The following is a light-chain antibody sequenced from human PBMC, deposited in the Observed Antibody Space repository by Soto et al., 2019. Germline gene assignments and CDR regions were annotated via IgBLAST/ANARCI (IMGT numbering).Light chain of an antibody. V-gene: IGKV3-11*01. CDR3: QQRHMWPIT. CDR2: DAY. J-gene: IGKJ5*01. CDR1: QSFRGL. Sequence: EVVLTQSPVTLSLSPGERATASCRASQSFRGLLAWYQQKPGQAPRLLIYDAYNRATGIPPRFSGSGSGTDFTLTISSLEPEDSAVYYCQQRHMWPITFGQGTRLEI.